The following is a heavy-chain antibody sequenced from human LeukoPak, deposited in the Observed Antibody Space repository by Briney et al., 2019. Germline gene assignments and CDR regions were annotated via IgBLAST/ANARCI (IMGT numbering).Heavy chain of an antibody. CDR1: GYTFTSYG. J-gene: IGHJ6*02. CDR2: ISAYNGNT. CDR3: ARDQGSLWFGELLFPYYYYGMDV. V-gene: IGHV1-18*01. D-gene: IGHD3-10*01. Sequence: VASVKVSCKASGYTFTSYGISWVRQAPGQGLEWMGWISAYNGNTNYAQKLQGRVTMTTDTSTSTAYMELRSLRSDDTAVYYCARDQGSLWFGELLFPYYYYGMDVWGQGTTVTVSS.